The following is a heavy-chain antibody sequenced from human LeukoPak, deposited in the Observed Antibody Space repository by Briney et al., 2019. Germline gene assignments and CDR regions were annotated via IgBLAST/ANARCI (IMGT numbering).Heavy chain of an antibody. CDR1: GFTFSSDG. V-gene: IGHV3-33*01. CDR3: AREVDIVATITGDYYYYGMDV. Sequence: GRSLRLSCAASGFTFSSDGMNWVRQAPGTGLRWLAGMWNAGSNKYYAASVKGRFTISRDNSKNTLYLQMNSLRAEDTAVYYCAREVDIVATITGDYYYYGMDVWGQGTTVTVS. CDR2: MWNAGSNK. J-gene: IGHJ6*02. D-gene: IGHD5-12*01.